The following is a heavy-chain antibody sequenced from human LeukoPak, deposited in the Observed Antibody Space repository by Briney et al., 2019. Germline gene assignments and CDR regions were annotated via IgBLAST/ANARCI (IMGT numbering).Heavy chain of an antibody. J-gene: IGHJ6*02. V-gene: IGHV3-9*01. Sequence: PGRSLRLSCAASGFTFDDYAMHWVRQAPGKGLEWVSGISWNSGSIGYADSVKGRFTISRDNAKNSVYLQMSSLRDDDTALYYCAREGALFAYVGGMDVWGQGTTVTVSS. CDR1: GFTFDDYA. CDR2: ISWNSGSI. CDR3: AREGALFAYVGGMDV. D-gene: IGHD3-3*01.